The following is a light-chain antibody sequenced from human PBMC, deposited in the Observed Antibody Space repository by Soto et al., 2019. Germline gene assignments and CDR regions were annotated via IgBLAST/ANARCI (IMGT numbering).Light chain of an antibody. CDR3: AAWDDSLSGYV. Sequence: QSALTQPPSASGTHGQRGTISCSGSSSNIGSNYVYWYQQLPGTAPKLLIYRNNQRSSGVPDRFSGSKSGTSPSLAISGLRSEDEADYYCAAWDDSLSGYVFGTGTKVTVL. CDR2: RNN. V-gene: IGLV1-47*01. J-gene: IGLJ1*01. CDR1: SSNIGSNY.